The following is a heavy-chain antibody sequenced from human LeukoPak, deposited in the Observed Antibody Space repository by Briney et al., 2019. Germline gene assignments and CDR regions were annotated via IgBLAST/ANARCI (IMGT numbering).Heavy chain of an antibody. J-gene: IGHJ4*02. CDR3: ARDVGYSYGFNY. CDR1: GGSISSSNW. V-gene: IGHV4-4*02. CDR2: IYHSGST. D-gene: IGHD5-18*01. Sequence: SETLSLTCAVPGGSISSSNWWSWVRQPPGKGLEWIGEIYHSGSTNYNPSLKSRVTISVDKSKNQFSLKLSSVTAADTAVYYCARDVGYSYGFNYWGQGTLVTVSS.